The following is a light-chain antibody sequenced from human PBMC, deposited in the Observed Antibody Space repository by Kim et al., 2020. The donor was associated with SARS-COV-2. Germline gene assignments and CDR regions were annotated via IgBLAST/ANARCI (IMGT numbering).Light chain of an antibody. V-gene: IGLV2-14*03. CDR1: SSDVRRYTS. CDR2: DVS. Sequence: GQSITLSCTGTSSDVRRYTSVSWYQQHPGKAPKLMIYDVSERASGVSNRFSGSQSGNTASLTISGLRAEDEADYYCSSHTTSSTYVFGSGTKVTVL. CDR3: SSHTTSSTYV. J-gene: IGLJ1*01.